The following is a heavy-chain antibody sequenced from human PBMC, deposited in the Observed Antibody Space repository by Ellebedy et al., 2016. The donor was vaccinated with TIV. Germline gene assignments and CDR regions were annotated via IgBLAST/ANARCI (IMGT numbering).Heavy chain of an antibody. CDR3: ARTQFTNGGSCYSL. D-gene: IGHD2-15*01. J-gene: IGHJ4*02. CDR2: INWNSGRI. V-gene: IGHV3-9*01. Sequence: SLKISCAASGFTFSSYWMHWVRQAPGKGLEWVSGINWNSGRIEYADSVKGRFTISRDNAKNSLYLQMNSLRAEDTAVYYCARTQFTNGGSCYSLWGQGTLVTVSS. CDR1: GFTFSSYW.